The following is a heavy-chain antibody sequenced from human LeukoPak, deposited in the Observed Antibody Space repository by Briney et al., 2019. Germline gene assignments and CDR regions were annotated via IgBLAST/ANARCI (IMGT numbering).Heavy chain of an antibody. J-gene: IGHJ4*02. Sequence: GGSLRLSCAASGFTFSSYSMNWVRQAPGKGLEWVSYISSSSSTIYYADSVKGRFTISRDNAKNSLYLQMNSLRAVDTAVYYCARDLPSDYWGQGTLVTVSS. CDR1: GFTFSSYS. V-gene: IGHV3-48*01. CDR3: ARDLPSDY. CDR2: ISSSSSTI.